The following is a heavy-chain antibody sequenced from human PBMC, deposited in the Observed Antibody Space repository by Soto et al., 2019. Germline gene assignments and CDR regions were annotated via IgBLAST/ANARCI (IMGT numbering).Heavy chain of an antibody. V-gene: IGHV5-10-1*01. CDR1: GYSFTSYW. CDR2: IDPSDSYT. Sequence: ASLKISCRGSGYSFTSYWIGWVLQMNGKGLEWMGRIDPSDSYTNYSPSFQGHVTISADKSISTAYLQWSSLKASDTAMYYCARPSPYCSGGSCTSDYWGQGPLVTGSS. D-gene: IGHD2-15*01. CDR3: ARPSPYCSGGSCTSDY. J-gene: IGHJ4*02.